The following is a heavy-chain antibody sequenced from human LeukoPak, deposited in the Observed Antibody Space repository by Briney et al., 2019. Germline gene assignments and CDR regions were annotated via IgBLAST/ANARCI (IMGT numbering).Heavy chain of an antibody. D-gene: IGHD6-13*01. CDR2: INPNSGGT. J-gene: IGHJ3*02. CDR3: ARGSLTLVVPGDAFDI. CDR1: GYTFTGYY. V-gene: IGHV1-2*02. Sequence: ASVKVSCKASGYTFTGYYMHRVRQAPGQGLEWMGWINPNSGGTNYAQKFQGRVTMTRDTSISTAYMELSRLRSDDTAVYYCARGSLTLVVPGDAFDIWGQGTMVTVSS.